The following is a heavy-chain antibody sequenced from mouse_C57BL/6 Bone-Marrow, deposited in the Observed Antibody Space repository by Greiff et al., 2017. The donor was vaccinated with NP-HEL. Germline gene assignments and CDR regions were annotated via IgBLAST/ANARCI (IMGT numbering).Heavy chain of an antibody. CDR1: GYTFTDYY. CDR3: ARPTRWWYFDV. J-gene: IGHJ1*03. Sequence: VQLQQSGAELVRPGASVKLSCKASGYTFTDYYINWVKQRPGQGLEWIARIYPGSGNTYYNEKFKGKATLTAEKSSSTAYMQLSSLTSEDSAVYFCARPTRWWYFDVWGTGTTVTVSS. D-gene: IGHD1-1*02. CDR2: IYPGSGNT. V-gene: IGHV1-76*01.